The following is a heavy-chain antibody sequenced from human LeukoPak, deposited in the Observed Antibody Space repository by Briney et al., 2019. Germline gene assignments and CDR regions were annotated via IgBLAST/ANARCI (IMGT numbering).Heavy chain of an antibody. V-gene: IGHV4-59*02. CDR2: IHYSGST. J-gene: IGHJ4*02. Sequence: SETLSLTCTVSGGSVSGYYWSWIRQRPGKGLEWIGYIHYSGSTNYNPSLKSRVTISVDTSKNQFSLKLSSVTAAGTAIYYCARGGSKQWLVDDSWGQGTLVTVSS. D-gene: IGHD6-19*01. CDR1: GGSVSGYY. CDR3: ARGGSKQWLVDDS.